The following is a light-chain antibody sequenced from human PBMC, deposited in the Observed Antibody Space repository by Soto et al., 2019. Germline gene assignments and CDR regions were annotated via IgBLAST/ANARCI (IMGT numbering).Light chain of an antibody. J-gene: IGLJ2*01. CDR3: SSYTSTGTLIV. CDR2: EVR. Sequence: QSALTQPASVSGSPGQSITISCSGSSGDIGGYNFVSWYQHLPGKAPKLIIFEVRFRPSGVSSRFSGSKSGDTASLTISGLLPEDEADYYCSSYTSTGTLIVFGGGTKLTVL. V-gene: IGLV2-14*01. CDR1: SGDIGGYNF.